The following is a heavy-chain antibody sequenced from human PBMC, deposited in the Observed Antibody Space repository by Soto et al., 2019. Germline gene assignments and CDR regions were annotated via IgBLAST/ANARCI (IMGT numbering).Heavy chain of an antibody. CDR1: GYSFTSYW. Sequence: PGESLKISCKGSGYSFTSYWIGWVRQMPGKGLEWMGIIYPGDSDTRYSPSFQGQVTVSADKSISTAYPQWSSLKASDTAMYYCARHGAYYDILTGKYFGLYCGMDVWGQGTTVTVSS. J-gene: IGHJ6*02. V-gene: IGHV5-51*01. CDR2: IYPGDSDT. CDR3: ARHGAYYDILTGKYFGLYCGMDV. D-gene: IGHD3-9*01.